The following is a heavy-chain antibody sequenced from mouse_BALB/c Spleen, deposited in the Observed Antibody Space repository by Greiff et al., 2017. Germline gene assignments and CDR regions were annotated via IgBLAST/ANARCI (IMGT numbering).Heavy chain of an antibody. J-gene: IGHJ2*01. Sequence: DVKLVESGGGLVQPGGSRKLSCAASGFTFSSFGMHWVRQAPEKGLEWVAYISSGSSTIYYADTVKGRFTISRDNPKNTLFLQMTSLRSEDTAMYYCARSPDGYFDYWGQGTTLTVSS. CDR1: GFTFSSFG. CDR3: ARSPDGYFDY. CDR2: ISSGSSTI. V-gene: IGHV5-17*02. D-gene: IGHD2-3*01.